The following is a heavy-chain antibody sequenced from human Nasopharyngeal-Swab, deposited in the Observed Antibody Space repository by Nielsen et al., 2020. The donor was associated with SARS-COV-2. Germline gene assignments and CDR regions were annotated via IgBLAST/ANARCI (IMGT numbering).Heavy chain of an antibody. CDR1: GFTFSSYE. CDR3: ARDGYGDPDY. Sequence: GGSLRLSCAASGFTFSSYEMNWVRQAPGKGLEWVSYISSSGSTIYYADSVKGRFTISRDNAKNSLYLQMNSLSAEDTAVYYCARDGYGDPDYWGQGTLVTVSS. J-gene: IGHJ4*02. D-gene: IGHD4-17*01. CDR2: ISSSGSTI. V-gene: IGHV3-48*03.